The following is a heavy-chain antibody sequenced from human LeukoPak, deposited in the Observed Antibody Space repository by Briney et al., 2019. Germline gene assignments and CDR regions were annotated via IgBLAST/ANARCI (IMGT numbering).Heavy chain of an antibody. V-gene: IGHV4-34*01. J-gene: IGHJ4*02. CDR1: GGSFSGYY. CDR3: ARDVGAGIAAAFDY. D-gene: IGHD6-13*01. Sequence: SETLSLTCAVYGGSFSGYYWSWIRQPPGKGLEWIGEINHRRSTNYNPSLKSRVTMSVDTSKNQFSLNLNSVTAADTAVYYCARDVGAGIAAAFDYWGQGTLVTVSS. CDR2: INHRRST.